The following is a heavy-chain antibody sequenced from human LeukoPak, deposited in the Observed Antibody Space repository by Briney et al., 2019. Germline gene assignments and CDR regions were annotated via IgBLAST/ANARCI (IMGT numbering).Heavy chain of an antibody. J-gene: IGHJ4*02. V-gene: IGHV3-66*02. Sequence: GGSLRLSCAASGFTFSDYYMNWIRQAPGKGLEWVSVVYSGGETFYADSVRGRFTISRDNSKNTLYLQMNSLRAEDTAVYYCARDGYNWNGGYFDYWGQGTLVTVSS. CDR1: GFTFSDYY. D-gene: IGHD1-20*01. CDR3: ARDGYNWNGGYFDY. CDR2: VYSGGET.